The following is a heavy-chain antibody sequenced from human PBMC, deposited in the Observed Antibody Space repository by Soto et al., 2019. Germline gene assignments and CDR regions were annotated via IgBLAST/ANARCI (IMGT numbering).Heavy chain of an antibody. CDR2: IYWDDDK. V-gene: IGHV2-5*02. CDR1: GFSLSTSGVG. Sequence: QITLKESGPTLVKPTQTLTLTCTFSGFSLSTSGVGVGWIRQPPGKALEWLALIYWDDDKRYSPSLKSRLTITKDTSKNQVVLTMTNMDPVDTATYYCAHSEGSSSWQYYFDYWGQGTLVTVSS. J-gene: IGHJ4*02. D-gene: IGHD6-13*01. CDR3: AHSEGSSSWQYYFDY.